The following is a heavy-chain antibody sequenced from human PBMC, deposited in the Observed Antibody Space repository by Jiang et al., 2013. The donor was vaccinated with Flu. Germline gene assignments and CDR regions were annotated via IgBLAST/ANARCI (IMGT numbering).Heavy chain of an antibody. Sequence: ISCKGSGYSFTSYWIGWVRQMPGKGLEWMGIIYPGDSDTRYSPSFQGQVTISADKSISTAYLQWSSLKASDTAMYYCARLQDLGDIAVFGTGDYWGQGTLVTVSS. CDR1: GYSFTSYW. CDR3: ARLQDLGDIAVFGTGDY. J-gene: IGHJ4*02. CDR2: IYPGDSDT. D-gene: IGHD6-19*01. V-gene: IGHV5-51*01.